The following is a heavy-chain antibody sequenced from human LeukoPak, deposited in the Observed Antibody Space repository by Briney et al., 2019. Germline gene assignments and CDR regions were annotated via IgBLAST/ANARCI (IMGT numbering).Heavy chain of an antibody. CDR1: GFTFSNYA. D-gene: IGHD2/OR15-2a*01. CDR2: ISGSGGST. J-gene: IGHJ4*02. V-gene: IGHV3-23*01. CDR3: ARAAAYFIDY. Sequence: GGSLRLSCAASGFTFSNYAVSWVRQAPGEGLEWVSSISGSGGSTYYADSVKGRFTISRDNAQNSLYLQMNSLRAEDTAVYYCARAAAYFIDYWGRGTLVTVSS.